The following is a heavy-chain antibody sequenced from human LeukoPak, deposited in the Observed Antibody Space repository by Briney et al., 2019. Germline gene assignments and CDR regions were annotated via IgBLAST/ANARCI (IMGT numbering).Heavy chain of an antibody. CDR2: MNPNSGNT. J-gene: IGHJ4*02. CDR1: GYTFTRYD. D-gene: IGHD3-22*01. CDR3: ARVGRYYYDSSGYYPY. Sequence: ASVKVSCKASGYTFTRYDINWVRQATGQGLEWMGSMNPNSGNTGYAQKFQGRVTMTRNTSISTAYMELSSLRSEDTAVYYCARVGRYYYDSSGYYPYWGQGTLVTVSS. V-gene: IGHV1-8*01.